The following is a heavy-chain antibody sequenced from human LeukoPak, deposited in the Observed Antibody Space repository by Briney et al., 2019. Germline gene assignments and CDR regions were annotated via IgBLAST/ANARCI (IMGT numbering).Heavy chain of an antibody. V-gene: IGHV3-49*03. J-gene: IGHJ5*02. CDR2: IRSKVNGGTA. Sequence: VQPGRSLRLSCTTSGFTFGDYVLTWFRQAPGKGLECVGFIRSKVNGGTADYAASVKGRFTISRDDSKNTLYLQMNSLRAEDTAVYSCAKDSLNWFGESISWGQGTLVTVSS. D-gene: IGHD3-10*01. CDR3: AKDSLNWFGESIS. CDR1: GFTFGDYV.